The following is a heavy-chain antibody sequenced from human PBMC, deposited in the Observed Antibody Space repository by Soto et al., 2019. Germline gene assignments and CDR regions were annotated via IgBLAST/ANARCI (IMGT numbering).Heavy chain of an antibody. CDR3: ARERCSNYPNYYYYGMDV. J-gene: IGHJ6*02. Sequence: GGSLRLSCAASGFTFSSYGMHWVRQAPGKGLEWVAVIWYDGSNKYYADSVKGRFTISRDNSKNTLYLQMNSLRAEDTAVYYCARERCSNYPNYYYYGMDVWGQGTTVTVSS. D-gene: IGHD4-4*01. V-gene: IGHV3-33*01. CDR1: GFTFSSYG. CDR2: IWYDGSNK.